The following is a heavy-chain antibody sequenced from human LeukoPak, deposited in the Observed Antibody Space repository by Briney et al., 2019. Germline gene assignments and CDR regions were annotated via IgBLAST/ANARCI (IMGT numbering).Heavy chain of an antibody. CDR2: IRGSGGST. CDR1: GFTFSSYA. CDR3: AKVVRGAIDY. J-gene: IGHJ4*02. Sequence: GGSLRLSCAASGFTFSSYAMSWVRQAPGKGLEWVSAIRGSGGSTYCADSVKGRFTISRDNSKNTLYLQMNSLRAEDTAVYYCAKVVRGAIDYWGQGTLVTVSS. V-gene: IGHV3-23*01. D-gene: IGHD3-10*01.